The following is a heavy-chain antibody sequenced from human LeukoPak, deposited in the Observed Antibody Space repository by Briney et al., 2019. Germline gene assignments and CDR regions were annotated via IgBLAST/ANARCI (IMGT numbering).Heavy chain of an antibody. J-gene: IGHJ5*02. Sequence: GASVKVSCKTSGYTFTSYGISWVRQAPGQGLEWMGWTSVYNSNTNYAQKLQGRVTMTTDISTSTAYMELRSLRSDDTAVYYCARDMVGLAADGNWFDPWGQGTLVTVSS. D-gene: IGHD6-13*01. CDR1: GYTFTSYG. V-gene: IGHV1-18*01. CDR3: ARDMVGLAADGNWFDP. CDR2: TSVYNSNT.